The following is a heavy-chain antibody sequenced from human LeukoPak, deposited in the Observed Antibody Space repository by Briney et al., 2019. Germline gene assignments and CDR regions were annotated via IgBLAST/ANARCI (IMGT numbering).Heavy chain of an antibody. D-gene: IGHD6-6*01. J-gene: IGHJ3*02. CDR1: GFTFSSYS. CDR3: GRVGGRSKAAKGDAFDI. Sequence: GGSLRLSCAASGFTFSSYSMNWVRQAPGEGLEWVSSISSGSTYMYYADSVKGRFTISRDNAQNSMYLQMNSLRAEDTAVYYCGRVGGRSKAAKGDAFDIWGQGTMVTVSS. V-gene: IGHV3-21*01. CDR2: ISSGSTYM.